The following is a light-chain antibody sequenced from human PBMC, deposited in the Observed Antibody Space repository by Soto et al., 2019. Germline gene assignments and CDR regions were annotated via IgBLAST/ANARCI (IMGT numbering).Light chain of an antibody. CDR2: AAS. J-gene: IGKJ4*01. V-gene: IGKV1D-12*01. CDR1: QGISSW. CDR3: QLGNSSPLT. Sequence: DSRTSHSPSSLSAPVGDRVTIPCRASQGISSWLAWYQQKPGKAPKLLIYAASTLQSGVPSRFSGSGSGTDFTLTISCLQPEDLATYYCQLGNSSPLTFCGGTNVDI.